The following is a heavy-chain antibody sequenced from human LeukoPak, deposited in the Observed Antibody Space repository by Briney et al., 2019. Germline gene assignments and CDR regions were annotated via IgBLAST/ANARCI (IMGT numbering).Heavy chain of an antibody. Sequence: GGSLRLSCAASGFTFSNAWMSWVRQAPGKGLEWVGRIKSKTDGGTTDYAAPVKGRFTISRDDSKNTLYLQMNSLKTEDTAVYYCTTDLGPYNWNDRDAFDIWGQGTMVTVSS. J-gene: IGHJ3*02. D-gene: IGHD1-20*01. V-gene: IGHV3-15*01. CDR3: TTDLGPYNWNDRDAFDI. CDR2: IKSKTDGGTT. CDR1: GFTFSNAW.